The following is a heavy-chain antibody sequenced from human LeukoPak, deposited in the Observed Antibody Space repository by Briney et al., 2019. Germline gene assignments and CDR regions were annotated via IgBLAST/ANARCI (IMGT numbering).Heavy chain of an antibody. J-gene: IGHJ4*02. Sequence: GGSLRLSCAASGFTFSSYAMSWVRQAPGKGLEWVSAISGSGGSTYYADSVEGRFTISRDNSKNTLYLQMNSLRAEDTAVYYCAKVEGYYYDSSGYSADWGQGTLVTVSS. CDR2: ISGSGGST. CDR1: GFTFSSYA. CDR3: AKVEGYYYDSSGYSAD. V-gene: IGHV3-23*01. D-gene: IGHD3-22*01.